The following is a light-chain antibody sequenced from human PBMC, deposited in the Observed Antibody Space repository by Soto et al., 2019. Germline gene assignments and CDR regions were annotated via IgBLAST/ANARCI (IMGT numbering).Light chain of an antibody. CDR1: QGIGRH. J-gene: IGKJ4*01. V-gene: IGKV1-9*01. CDR3: QQVHDYPLT. CDR2: TAS. Sequence: DIQLTQSPSFLSASVGDRVTLTCRASQGIGRHLAWYQQRPGKAPNLLIYTASLLQSGVPSRFSGSGSGTEFTLTISNLQPEDVATYYCQQVHDYPLTFGGGTKVEIK.